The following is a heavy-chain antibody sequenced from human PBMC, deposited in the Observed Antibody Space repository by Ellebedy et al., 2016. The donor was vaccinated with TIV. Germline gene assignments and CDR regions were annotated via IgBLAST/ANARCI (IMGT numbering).Heavy chain of an antibody. V-gene: IGHV4-31*03. CDR1: GGSISSGGYY. CDR2: IYYSGTT. J-gene: IGHJ6*02. Sequence: MPSETLSLTCTVSGGSISSGGYYWSWIRHHPGKGLEWIGFIYYSGTTYHNPSLKSRLTISADTSKNQFSLKLSSVTAANTAVYYCARADSSRWHSAYYYGLDVWGQGTTVTVSS. D-gene: IGHD6-13*01. CDR3: ARADSSRWHSAYYYGLDV.